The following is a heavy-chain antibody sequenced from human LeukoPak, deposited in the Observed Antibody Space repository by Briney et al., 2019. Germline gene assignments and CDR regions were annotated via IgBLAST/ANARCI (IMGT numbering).Heavy chain of an antibody. Sequence: PGGSLRLSCAASGFTVSSNYMSWVRQSPGKGLEWVAFIRYDGSNKYYADSVKGRFTISRDNSKNTLYLQMNSLRAEDTAVYYCAKTIRSGPYYFDYWGQGTLVTVSS. CDR3: AKTIRSGPYYFDY. CDR2: IRYDGSNK. V-gene: IGHV3-30*02. CDR1: GFTVSSNY. D-gene: IGHD2-15*01. J-gene: IGHJ4*02.